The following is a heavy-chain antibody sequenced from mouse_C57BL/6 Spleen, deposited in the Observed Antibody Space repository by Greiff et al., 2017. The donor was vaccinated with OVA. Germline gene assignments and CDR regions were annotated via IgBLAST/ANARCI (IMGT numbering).Heavy chain of an antibody. J-gene: IGHJ2*01. CDR3: TRIFFENYFDY. Sequence: QVQLKQPGAELVRPGASVTLSCKASGYTFTDYEMHWVKQTPVHGLEWIGAIDPETGGTAYNQKFKGKAILTADKSSSTAYMELRSLTSEDSAVYYCTRIFFENYFDYWGQGTTLTVSS. CDR2: IDPETGGT. V-gene: IGHV1-15*01. CDR1: GYTFTDYE.